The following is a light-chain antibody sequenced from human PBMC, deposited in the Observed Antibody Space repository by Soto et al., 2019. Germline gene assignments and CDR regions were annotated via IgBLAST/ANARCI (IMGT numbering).Light chain of an antibody. CDR3: QQRSNWPPLT. V-gene: IGKV3-11*01. CDR2: DAS. Sequence: EIVLTQSPATLSLSPGERATLSCRAIQSVSSDLAWYQQKPGQAPRLLIYDASNRATGIPARFSGSGSGTDFTITISSLEPEDFAVYYCQQRSNWPPLTFGGGTKVEIK. CDR1: QSVSSD. J-gene: IGKJ4*01.